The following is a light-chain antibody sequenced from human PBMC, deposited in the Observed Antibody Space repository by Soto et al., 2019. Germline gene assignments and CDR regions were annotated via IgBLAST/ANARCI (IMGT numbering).Light chain of an antibody. V-gene: IGKV1-39*01. CDR3: QQSYSTTWT. Sequence: DIQMTQYPSSLSASVGDRVIITCRASQGISTYLNWYQQKPGKAPKLLIYAASSLQSGVPSRFSGSGSETDFTLTISSLQPEDFATYSCQQSYSTTWTFGQGTKVDIK. CDR2: AAS. CDR1: QGISTY. J-gene: IGKJ1*01.